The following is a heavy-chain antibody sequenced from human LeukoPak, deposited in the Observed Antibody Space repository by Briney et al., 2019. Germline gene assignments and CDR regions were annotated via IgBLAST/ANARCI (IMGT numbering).Heavy chain of an antibody. CDR1: GGSISTSYY. D-gene: IGHD2-15*01. V-gene: IGHV4-39*01. CDR3: ARAPRPRYCSGGSCSPFDY. J-gene: IGHJ4*02. CDR2: IYYSGST. Sequence: SETLSLTCTVSGGSISTSYYWGWIRQPPGKGLEWIGSIYYSGSTYYNPSLKSRVTISVDTSKNQFSLKLSSVTAADTAVYYCARAPRPRYCSGGSCSPFDYWGQGTLVTVSS.